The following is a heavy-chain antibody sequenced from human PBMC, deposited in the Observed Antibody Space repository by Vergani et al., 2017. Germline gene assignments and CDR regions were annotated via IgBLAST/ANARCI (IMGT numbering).Heavy chain of an antibody. V-gene: IGHV3-23*01. J-gene: IGHJ1*01. CDR3: ARVESSGWSNGRAEYFQH. Sequence: EVQLLESGGGLVQPGGSLRLSCAASGFTFSSYALSWVRQAPGKGLEWVSAISGSGGRTYYADSVKGRFTISRDNSKNTLYLQMNSLRAEDTAVYYCARVESSGWSNGRAEYFQHWGQGTLVTVSS. D-gene: IGHD6-19*01. CDR2: ISGSGGRT. CDR1: GFTFSSYA.